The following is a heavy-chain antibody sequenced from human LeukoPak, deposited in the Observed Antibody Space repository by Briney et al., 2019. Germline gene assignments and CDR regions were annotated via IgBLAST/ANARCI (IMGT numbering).Heavy chain of an antibody. J-gene: IGHJ4*02. CDR1: GFTFSSYG. D-gene: IGHD2-2*02. CDR2: IRYDGSNK. CDR3: AKDSLSYCSSTSCYTFDY. V-gene: IGHV3-30*02. Sequence: GGSLRLSCAASGFTFSSYGMHWVRQAPGKGLEWVAFIRYDGSNKYYADSVKGRFTISRDNSKNTLYLQMNSLRAEDTAVYYCAKDSLSYCSSTSCYTFDYWGQGTLVTVSS.